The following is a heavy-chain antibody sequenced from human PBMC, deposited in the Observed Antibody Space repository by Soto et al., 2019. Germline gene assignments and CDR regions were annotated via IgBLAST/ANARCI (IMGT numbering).Heavy chain of an antibody. D-gene: IGHD3-22*01. Sequence: EVQLLASGGGLVQPGGSLRLSCAASGITISNYPMSWVRQAPGKGLECVSGISGSGDRTYYADSAKGRFSISKDISRKSLSLQLDSLGVEDTAVYFCVKDDGGYPSTATHWGAGTLVTVSS. CDR2: ISGSGDRT. J-gene: IGHJ4*02. V-gene: IGHV3-23*01. CDR1: GITISNYP. CDR3: VKDDGGYPSTATH.